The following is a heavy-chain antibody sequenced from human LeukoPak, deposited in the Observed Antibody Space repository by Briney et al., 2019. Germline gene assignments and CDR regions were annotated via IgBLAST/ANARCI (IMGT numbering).Heavy chain of an antibody. CDR2: INHSGST. CDR1: GGSFSGYY. V-gene: IGHV4-34*01. J-gene: IGHJ4*02. Sequence: SETLSLTCAVYGGSFSGYYWSWIRQPPGKGLEWIGEINHSGSTNYNPSLKSRVTISVDTSKNQFSLKLSSVTAADTAVYYCARGLRVGVVIIGRGAKQYYFDYWGQGTLVTVSS. CDR3: ARGLRVGVVIIGRGAKQYYFDY. D-gene: IGHD3-3*01.